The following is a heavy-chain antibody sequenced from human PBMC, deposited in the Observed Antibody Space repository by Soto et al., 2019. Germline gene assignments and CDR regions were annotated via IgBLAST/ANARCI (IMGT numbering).Heavy chain of an antibody. Sequence: EVQLLESGGGLVQPGGSLRLSCAASGFTFSSYAMSWVRQAPGKGLEWVSVISGSGDSTYYADSVRGRFTISRDNSKNTLYLQMNSLRAEDTAVYDCAKDRDGAAAGPTKFYGMDVWGQGTTGTVSS. CDR3: AKDRDGAAAGPTKFYGMDV. CDR1: GFTFSSYA. V-gene: IGHV3-23*01. CDR2: ISGSGDST. J-gene: IGHJ6*02. D-gene: IGHD6-13*01.